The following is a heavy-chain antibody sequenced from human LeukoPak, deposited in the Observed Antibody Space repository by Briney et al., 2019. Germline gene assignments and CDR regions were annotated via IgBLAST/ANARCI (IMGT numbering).Heavy chain of an antibody. V-gene: IGHV1-18*01. CDR2: ISAYNGNT. J-gene: IGHJ6*03. CDR3: ARDLGRRCSGGSCYYYSNYMDV. CDR1: GYTFTSYG. Sequence: GASVKVSCKASGYTFTSYGISWVRQAPGQGLEWMGWISAYNGNTNYAQKLQVRVTMTTDTSTSTAYMELRSLRSDDTAVYYCARDLGRRCSGGSCYYYSNYMDVWGKGTTVTISS. D-gene: IGHD2-15*01.